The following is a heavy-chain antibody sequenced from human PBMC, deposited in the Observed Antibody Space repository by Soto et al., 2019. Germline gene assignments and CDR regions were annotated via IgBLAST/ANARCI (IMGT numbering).Heavy chain of an antibody. CDR2: IYHSGST. CDR1: GGSISSSNC. J-gene: IGHJ6*02. Sequence: SETLSLTCAVSGGSISSSNCWSWVRQPPGKGLEWIGEIYHSGSTNYNPSLKSRATISVDKSKNQFSLKLSSVTAADTAVYYCARVEGRFYYGMDVWGQGTTVTVSS. V-gene: IGHV4-4*02. CDR3: ARVEGRFYYGMDV.